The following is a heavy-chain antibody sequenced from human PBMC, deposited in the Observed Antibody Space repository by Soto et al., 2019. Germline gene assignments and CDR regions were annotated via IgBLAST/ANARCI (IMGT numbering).Heavy chain of an antibody. CDR2: ISTYSTNT. Sequence: QVELVQSGAEVKNPGASVTVSCKASGEFFTTYGISWVRHAPGQGLEWMGWISTYSTNTNYAPKLQGRLLLTADTSTTTANMELRSLRPDDTAVYYCARWAGRVRDYGRPFDYWGQGSLVTVSP. CDR3: ARWAGRVRDYGRPFDY. J-gene: IGHJ4*02. CDR1: GEFFTTYG. D-gene: IGHD4-17*01. V-gene: IGHV1-18*04.